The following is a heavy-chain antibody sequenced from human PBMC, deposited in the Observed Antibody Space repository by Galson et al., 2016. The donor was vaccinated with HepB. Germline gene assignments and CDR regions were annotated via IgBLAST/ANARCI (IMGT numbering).Heavy chain of an antibody. J-gene: IGHJ4*02. CDR3: ARDRSNYDFWSGYMPDYYFDY. CDR2: ISSGSRDI. V-gene: IGHV3-21*01. CDR1: GFTFSDFN. D-gene: IGHD3-3*01. Sequence: SLRLSCAASGFTFSDFNMNWVRQAPGKGLEWVSSISSGSRDIYYADSVKGRFTISRDNAKNSLYLQMNSLRAEDTAVYYCARDRSNYDFWSGYMPDYYFDYWGQGTLVTVSS.